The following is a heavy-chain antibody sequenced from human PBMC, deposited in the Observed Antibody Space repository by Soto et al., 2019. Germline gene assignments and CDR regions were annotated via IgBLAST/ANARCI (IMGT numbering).Heavy chain of an antibody. V-gene: IGHV3-33*01. CDR2: IVREGSEK. Sequence: QVQLVESGGGVVQPGRSLRLSCAASGFAFSSHGMHWVRQAPGKGLEWVAVIVREGSEKHYADSVKGRFTISRDNSKNTLSLEMNSLRAEDTAVYFCARADDYDDNGLDSWGQGTLVTVSS. D-gene: IGHD4-17*01. CDR3: ARADDYDDNGLDS. CDR1: GFAFSSHG. J-gene: IGHJ5*01.